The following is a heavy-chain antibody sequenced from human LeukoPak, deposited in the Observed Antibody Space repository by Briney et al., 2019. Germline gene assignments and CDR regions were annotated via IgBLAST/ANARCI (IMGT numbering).Heavy chain of an antibody. CDR1: RFTFSSYA. CDR2: ISGSGGST. CDR3: AKFFGYCSSTSCSTGTFDY. D-gene: IGHD2-2*01. Sequence: PGGSLRLSCAASRFTFSSYAMSWVRQAPGKGLEWVSAISGSGGSTYYADSVKGRFTISRDNSKNTLYLQMNSLRAEDTAVYYCAKFFGYCSSTSCSTGTFDYWGQGTLVTVSS. J-gene: IGHJ4*02. V-gene: IGHV3-23*01.